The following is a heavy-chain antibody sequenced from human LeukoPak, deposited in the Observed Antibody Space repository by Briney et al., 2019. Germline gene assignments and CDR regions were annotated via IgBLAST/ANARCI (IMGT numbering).Heavy chain of an antibody. J-gene: IGHJ4*02. Sequence: GGSLRLSCAASRFTFSIFAMNWVRQAPGKGLEWLSYISSSSSTIYYADSVKGRFTISRDNAKNSLYLQLNGLRPEDTGLYYCAGDRGGWPDYWGQGTLVTVSS. D-gene: IGHD6-19*01. V-gene: IGHV3-48*01. CDR3: AGDRGGWPDY. CDR1: RFTFSIFA. CDR2: ISSSSSTI.